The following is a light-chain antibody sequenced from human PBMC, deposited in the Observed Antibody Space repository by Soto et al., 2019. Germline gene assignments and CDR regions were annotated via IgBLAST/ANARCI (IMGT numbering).Light chain of an antibody. CDR2: GAP. V-gene: IGKV3-20*01. Sequence: EIVLTQSPSTLSLSPGDRAIFSCRASQSVSSSYSAWYQQKYGPAARLLIKGAPRRATGRPDTCSGSESGTNFTPTISSLEPQDFAVNYCKLYGTSPVWTFGQGTKLESK. CDR3: KLYGTSPVWT. CDR1: QSVSSSY. J-gene: IGKJ2*02.